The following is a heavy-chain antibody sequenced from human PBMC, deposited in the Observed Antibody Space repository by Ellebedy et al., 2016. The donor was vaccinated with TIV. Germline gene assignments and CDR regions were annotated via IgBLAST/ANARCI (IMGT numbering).Heavy chain of an antibody. V-gene: IGHV3-21*04. CDR1: GFTFSSYS. CDR2: ISSSSSYI. D-gene: IGHD6-13*01. CDR3: AKAAGKVSYYFDY. Sequence: GESLKISXAASGFTFSSYSMNWVRQAPGKGLEWVSSISSSSSYIYYADSVKGRFTISRDNAKNSLYLQMNSLRAEDTAIYYCAKAAGKVSYYFDYWGQGTLVTVSS. J-gene: IGHJ4*02.